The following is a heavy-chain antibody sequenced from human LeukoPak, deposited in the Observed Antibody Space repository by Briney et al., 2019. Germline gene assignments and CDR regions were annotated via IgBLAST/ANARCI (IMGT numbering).Heavy chain of an antibody. CDR2: MNPNSGNT. J-gene: IGHJ6*03. CDR1: GYTFTSYD. Sequence: ASVKVSCKASGYTFTSYDINWVRQATGQGLEWMGWMNPNSGNTGYAQKFQGRVTMTRNTSISTAYMELSSLRSEDTAVYYCARDAAAAGNYYYYYMDVWGKGITVTVSS. V-gene: IGHV1-8*01. CDR3: ARDAAAAGNYYYYYMDV. D-gene: IGHD6-13*01.